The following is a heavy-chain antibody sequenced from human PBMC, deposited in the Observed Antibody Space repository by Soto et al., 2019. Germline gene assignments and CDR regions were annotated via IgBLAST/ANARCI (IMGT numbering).Heavy chain of an antibody. V-gene: IGHV4-59*08. CDR3: ARRVATTPSFIFDY. D-gene: IGHD5-12*01. CDR2: IYYSGNT. J-gene: IGHJ4*02. CDR1: GGSISSYY. Sequence: SETLSLTCTVSGGSISSYYWSWIRQPPGKGLEWIGYIYYSGNTNYNPSLKSRVTISVDTSKNQFSLKLSSVTAADTAVYYCARRVATTPSFIFDYWGQGTLVTAPQ.